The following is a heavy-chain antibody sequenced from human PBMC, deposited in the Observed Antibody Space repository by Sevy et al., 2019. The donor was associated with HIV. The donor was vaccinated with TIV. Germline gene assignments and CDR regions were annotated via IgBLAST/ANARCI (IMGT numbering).Heavy chain of an antibody. V-gene: IGHV1-8*01. CDR2: MNPNSGNT. CDR1: GYTFTTYD. J-gene: IGHJ6*02. Sequence: ASVKVSCKASGYTFTTYDINWVRQATGQGLEWMRWMNPNSGNTGYAQKFQGRVTMTRNTSIETAYMELSSLRSEDTAVYYCARFLSTSYYYYHAMDVWGQGTTVTVSS. CDR3: ARFLSTSYYYYHAMDV. D-gene: IGHD2-2*01.